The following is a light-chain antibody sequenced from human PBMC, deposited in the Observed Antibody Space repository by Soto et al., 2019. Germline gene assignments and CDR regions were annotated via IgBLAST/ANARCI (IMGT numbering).Light chain of an antibody. J-gene: IGLJ2*01. CDR1: SSDVGTYKY. CDR2: EVN. V-gene: IGLV2-14*01. CDR3: SSFTNTTTLVI. Sequence: QSALTQPASVSGSPGQSVTISCTGTSSDVGTYKYVSWYQQHPGKAPTLIIYEVNYRPSGVSARFSGSKSGNTASLTISGLQTDDEADYYCSSFTNTTTLVIFGGGTKLTVL.